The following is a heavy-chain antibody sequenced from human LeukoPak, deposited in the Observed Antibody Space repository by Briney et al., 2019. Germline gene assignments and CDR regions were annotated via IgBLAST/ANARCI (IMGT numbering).Heavy chain of an antibody. J-gene: IGHJ4*02. D-gene: IGHD3-10*01. Sequence: ASVKVSCKASGYTFTSYGISWVRQAPGQGLEWMGWISAYNGNTNYAQKFQGRVTMTRDTSISTAYMELSRLRSDDTAVYYCARGKDYYYGSGSYYPGSDWGQGTLVTVSS. V-gene: IGHV1-18*01. CDR3: ARGKDYYYGSGSYYPGSD. CDR1: GYTFTSYG. CDR2: ISAYNGNT.